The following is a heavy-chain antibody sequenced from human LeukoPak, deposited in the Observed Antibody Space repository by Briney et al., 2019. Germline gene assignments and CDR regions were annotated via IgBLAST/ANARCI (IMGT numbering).Heavy chain of an antibody. CDR2: IYYSGST. D-gene: IGHD6-13*01. Sequence: PSETLSPTCTVSGGSISSYYWSWIRQPPGKGLEWIGYIYYSGSTNYNPSLKSRVTISVDTSKNQFSLKLSSVTAADTAVYYCARVPHSSSWLFFDYWGQGTLVTVSS. CDR1: GGSISSYY. J-gene: IGHJ4*02. V-gene: IGHV4-59*01. CDR3: ARVPHSSSWLFFDY.